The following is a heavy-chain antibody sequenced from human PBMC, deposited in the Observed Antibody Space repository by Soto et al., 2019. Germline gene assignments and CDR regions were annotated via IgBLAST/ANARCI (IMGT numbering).Heavy chain of an antibody. CDR3: AGDHKTFGVGPYYYYYGMDV. J-gene: IGHJ6*02. CDR2: ISAYNGNT. D-gene: IGHD3-3*01. Sequence: QVQLVQSGAEVKKPGASVKVSCKASGYTFTSYGISWVRQAPGQGLEWMGWISAYNGNTNYAQKLQGRVTMTTDTSTRTASLKLRRLRTDDAAVYYCAGDHKTFGVGPYYYYYGMDVWGQGTTVTVSS. CDR1: GYTFTSYG. V-gene: IGHV1-18*01.